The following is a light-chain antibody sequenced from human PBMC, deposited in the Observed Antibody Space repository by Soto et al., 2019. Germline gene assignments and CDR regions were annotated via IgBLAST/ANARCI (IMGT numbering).Light chain of an antibody. V-gene: IGKV3-15*01. Sequence: EIVMTQSPATLSVSPGERATLSCSASQRLSSNLAWYQQKPGQAPRLLIYGVSTMATGVRARFSGSGSGTEFTLTISSLQSEDSAAYYCQQYKNCLALTFGGGTKVEIK. CDR2: GVS. J-gene: IGKJ4*01. CDR3: QQYKNCLALT. CDR1: QRLSSN.